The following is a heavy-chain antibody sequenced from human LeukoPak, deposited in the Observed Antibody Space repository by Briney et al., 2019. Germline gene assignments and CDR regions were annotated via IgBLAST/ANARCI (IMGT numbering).Heavy chain of an antibody. CDR2: INYSGSA. CDR3: XSKXGSYSAEDFDI. D-gene: IGHD3-10*01. CDR1: GGSISSGTYY. V-gene: IGHV4-31*06. J-gene: IGHJ3*02. Sequence: PSETLSLTCTVSGGSISSGTYYWSWIRQHPGKGLEWIGYINYSGSAYYTPSLKRRLTISVDTSKNQFALRLSSVAAADTALYXXXSKXGSYSAEDFDIWGQGTMVTVSS.